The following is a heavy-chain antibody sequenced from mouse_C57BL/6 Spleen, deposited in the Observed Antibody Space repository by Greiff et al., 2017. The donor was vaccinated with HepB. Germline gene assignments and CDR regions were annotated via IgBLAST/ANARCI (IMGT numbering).Heavy chain of an antibody. CDR2: ICPGDGDT. J-gene: IGHJ2*01. V-gene: IGHV1-82*01. CDR3: APNTRNYFDY. Sequence: QVQLKESGPELVKPGASVKISCKASGYAFSSSWMNWVKQRPGKGLEWIGRICPGDGDTNYNGKFTGKATLTADKSSSTAYMQLSSLTSEDSAVYFCAPNTRNYFDYWGQGTTLTVSS. D-gene: IGHD5-1-1*01. CDR1: GYAFSSSW.